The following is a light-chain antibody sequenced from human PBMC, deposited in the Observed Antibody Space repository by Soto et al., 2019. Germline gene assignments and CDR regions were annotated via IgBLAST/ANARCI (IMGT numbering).Light chain of an antibody. CDR3: SSYTTSVTLV. CDR1: SSEVGGYNF. Sequence: QSALTQPASVSGSPGQSITISCTGTSSEVGGYNFVSWYQQHPDKAPKLIIYEVSNRPSGVSNRFSASKSGNTASLTISGLQPEDEAEYYCSSYTTSVTLVFGGGTKLTVL. J-gene: IGLJ2*01. CDR2: EVS. V-gene: IGLV2-14*01.